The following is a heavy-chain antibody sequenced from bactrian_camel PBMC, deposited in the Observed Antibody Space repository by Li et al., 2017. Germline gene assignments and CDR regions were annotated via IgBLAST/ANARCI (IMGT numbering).Heavy chain of an antibody. V-gene: IGHV3S63*01. CDR2: IIGTDGKA. Sequence: QVQLVESGGGSVQAGGSLRLSCTASRLTWNTYCLGWFRQAPGKEREGVAIIGTDGKARYGDSVKGRFVISADDAETTLYLQMNNLEPEDTARYHCAAAYQCPLPPGTSVPPFIYPGQGTQVTVS. D-gene: IGHD1*01. CDR1: RLTWNTYC. J-gene: IGHJ4*01.